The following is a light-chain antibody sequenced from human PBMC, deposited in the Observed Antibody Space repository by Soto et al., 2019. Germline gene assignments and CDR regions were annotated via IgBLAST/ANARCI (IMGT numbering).Light chain of an antibody. CDR1: QSVSSSY. V-gene: IGKV3-20*01. CDR3: QQYGSSPLT. CDR2: GAS. J-gene: IGKJ4*01. Sequence: EIVLTQSPGTPSLSPGERATLSCRASQSVSSSYLAWYQQKPGQAPRLLIYGASSRATGIPDRFSGSGSGTDFTLTISRLEPEDFAVYDCQQYGSSPLTCGGGTKVEIK.